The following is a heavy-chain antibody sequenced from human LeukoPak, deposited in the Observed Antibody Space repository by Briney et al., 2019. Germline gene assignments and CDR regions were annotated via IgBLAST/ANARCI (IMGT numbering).Heavy chain of an antibody. D-gene: IGHD3-3*01. V-gene: IGHV4-34*01. J-gene: IGHJ3*02. CDR1: GGSFSGYY. CDR3: ASCQLRFLTRGAFDI. Sequence: PSETLSLTCAVYGGSFSGYYWSWIRQPPGKGLEWIGEINHSGSTNYNPSLKSRVTISVDTSKNQFSLKLSSVTAADTAVYYCASCQLRFLTRGAFDIWGQGTMVTVSS. CDR2: INHSGST.